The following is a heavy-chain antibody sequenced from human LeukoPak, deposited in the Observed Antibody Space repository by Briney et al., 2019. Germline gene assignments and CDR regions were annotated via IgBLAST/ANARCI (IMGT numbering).Heavy chain of an antibody. D-gene: IGHD6-13*01. Sequence: SETLSLTCTVSGGSISSSSYYWGWIRQPPGKGLEWIGSIYHSGSTYYNPSLKSRVTISVDTSKNQFSLKLSSVTAADTAVYYCASSPWSSSWYYFDYWGQGTLVTVSS. V-gene: IGHV4-39*01. J-gene: IGHJ4*02. CDR2: IYHSGST. CDR1: GGSISSSSYY. CDR3: ASSPWSSSWYYFDY.